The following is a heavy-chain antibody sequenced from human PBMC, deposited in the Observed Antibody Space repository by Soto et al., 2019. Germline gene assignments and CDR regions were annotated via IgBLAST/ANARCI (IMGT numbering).Heavy chain of an antibody. V-gene: IGHV4-39*07. CDR2: IYYNGNT. CDR1: GGSISSSSYY. CDR3: ARDTIGYCSGGSCPVGFDY. Sequence: QLQLQESGPGQVKPSETLSLTCSVSGGSISSSSYYWAWIRQSPGRGLEWIGSIYYNGNTYYNPSLKSRVIISVDTAKNQCSLKLSSVTAADTAVYYCARDTIGYCSGGSCPVGFDYWGQGTLVTVSS. J-gene: IGHJ4*02. D-gene: IGHD2-15*01.